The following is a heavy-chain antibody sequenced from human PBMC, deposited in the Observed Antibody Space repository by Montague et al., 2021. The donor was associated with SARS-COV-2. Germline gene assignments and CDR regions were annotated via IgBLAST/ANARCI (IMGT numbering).Heavy chain of an antibody. CDR2: IYYRGST. CDR3: ARGRVEITMIAVVFTGGIYYYDY. J-gene: IGHJ4*02. V-gene: IGHV4-59*12. Sequence: SETLSLTCTVSGGSINSDYWSWIRQPPGKGLEWIGYIYYRGSTKYNPSLKSRLTLSVDTSKNQFSLKLSSVTAADTAVYYCARGRVEITMIAVVFTGGIYYYDYWGRGTLVTVSS. D-gene: IGHD3-22*01. CDR1: GGSINSDY.